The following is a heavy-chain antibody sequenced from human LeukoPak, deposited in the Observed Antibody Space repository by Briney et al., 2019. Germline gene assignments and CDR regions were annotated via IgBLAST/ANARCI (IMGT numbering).Heavy chain of an antibody. Sequence: GGSLRLSCAASGFTVSSNYMNWVRQAPGKGLEWVSMIYPNGNTFYTDSVKGRFSISRDNSKNTLDLQMNSLRAEDTAVYYCARRGHGYGSPFDYWGQGTLVTVSS. V-gene: IGHV3-66*04. CDR3: ARRGHGYGSPFDY. J-gene: IGHJ4*02. D-gene: IGHD5-18*01. CDR2: IYPNGNT. CDR1: GFTVSSNY.